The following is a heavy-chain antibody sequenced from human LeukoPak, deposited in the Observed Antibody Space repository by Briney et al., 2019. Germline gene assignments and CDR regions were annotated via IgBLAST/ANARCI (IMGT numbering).Heavy chain of an antibody. CDR1: XGSISSGGYY. J-gene: IGHJ4*02. Sequence: TXXLXCXVXXGSISSGGYYWSWIRQHPGKGLEWIGYIYYSGSTYYNPSLKSRVTISVDTSKNQFSLKLSSVTAADTAVYYCAREKGYSYGIDYWGQGTLVTVSS. CDR3: AREKGYSYGIDY. CDR2: IYYSGST. V-gene: IGHV4-31*03. D-gene: IGHD5-18*01.